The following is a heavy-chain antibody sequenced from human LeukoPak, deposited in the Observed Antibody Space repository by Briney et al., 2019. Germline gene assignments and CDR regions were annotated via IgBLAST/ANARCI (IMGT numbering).Heavy chain of an antibody. CDR2: INPNSGGT. CDR3: ARGVVNYYDSSGFGNDY. V-gene: IGHV1-2*02. Sequence: ASVKVSCKASGCTFTGYYMHWVRQAPGQGLEWMGWINPNSGGTNYAQKFQGRVTMTRDTSISTAYMELSRLRSDDTAVYYCARGVVNYYDSSGFGNDYWGQGTLVTVSS. J-gene: IGHJ4*02. D-gene: IGHD3-22*01. CDR1: GCTFTGYY.